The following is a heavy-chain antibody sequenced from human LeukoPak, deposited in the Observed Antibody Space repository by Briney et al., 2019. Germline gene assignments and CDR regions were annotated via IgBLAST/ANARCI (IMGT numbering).Heavy chain of an antibody. CDR2: IYYSGST. J-gene: IGHJ4*02. CDR3: ARVIAGSYCGGDCLDY. Sequence: SETLSLTCTVSGGSISSYYWSWVRQPPGKGLEWIGYIYYSGSTNYNPSLKSRVTISVGTSKNQFSLKLSSVTAADTAVYYCARVIAGSYCGGDCLDYWGQGTLVTVSS. CDR1: GGSISSYY. V-gene: IGHV4-59*01. D-gene: IGHD2-21*01.